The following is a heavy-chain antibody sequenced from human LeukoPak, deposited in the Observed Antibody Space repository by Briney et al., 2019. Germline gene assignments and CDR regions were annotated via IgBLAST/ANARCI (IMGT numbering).Heavy chain of an antibody. CDR1: GFTFSTYG. D-gene: IGHD2-2*01. CDR3: ARRYCSSTSCYGRDDAFDI. Sequence: GGTLRLSCAASGFTFSTYGMSWIRQAPGKGLEWVSYISSSGTTIYYADSVKGRFTISRDNAKNSLYLQMNSLRAEDTAVYYCARRYCSSTSCYGRDDAFDIWGQGTMVTVSS. V-gene: IGHV3-11*04. CDR2: ISSSGTTI. J-gene: IGHJ3*02.